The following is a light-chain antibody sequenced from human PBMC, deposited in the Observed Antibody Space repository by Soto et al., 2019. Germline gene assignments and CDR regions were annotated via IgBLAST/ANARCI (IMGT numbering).Light chain of an antibody. CDR2: LGS. V-gene: IGKV2-28*01. Sequence: EIVLTQSPLSLSVSPGEPASISCRSSQSLSHSSGYNYLDWYLLKPGQPPQLLIYLGSNRGSGVPERFSGSGSDTEFTLTISRVETEDAGIYFCMQPLQTLITFGQGTRLEIQ. CDR1: QSLSHSSGYNY. J-gene: IGKJ5*01. CDR3: MQPLQTLIT.